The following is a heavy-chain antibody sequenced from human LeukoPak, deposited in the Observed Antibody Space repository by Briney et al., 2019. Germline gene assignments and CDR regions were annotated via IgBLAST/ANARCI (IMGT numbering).Heavy chain of an antibody. Sequence: GESLKISCKGSGYSFTSYWIGWVRQMPGKGLEWMGIIYPGDSDTRYSLSFQGQVTISADKSISTAYLQWSSLKASDTAMYYCARGVVVPAATPPYYYYYMDVWGKGTTVTVSS. V-gene: IGHV5-51*01. CDR2: IYPGDSDT. CDR3: ARGVVVPAATPPYYYYYMDV. J-gene: IGHJ6*03. CDR1: GYSFTSYW. D-gene: IGHD2-2*01.